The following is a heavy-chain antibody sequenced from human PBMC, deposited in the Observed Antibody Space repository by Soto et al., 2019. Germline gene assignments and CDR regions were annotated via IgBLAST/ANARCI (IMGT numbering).Heavy chain of an antibody. CDR3: ARVVGALGHWFDP. Sequence: QVQLVQSGAEVKKPGASVKVSCKASGYTFTSYGLSWVRQAPGQGLEWMGRISAYNYNTNYAQKLQGRVTTTTDTSTSTAYMELRRLRSDDTAVYYCARVVGALGHWFDPWGQGTLVTVSS. CDR2: ISAYNYNT. J-gene: IGHJ5*02. V-gene: IGHV1-18*01. CDR1: GYTFTSYG. D-gene: IGHD1-26*01.